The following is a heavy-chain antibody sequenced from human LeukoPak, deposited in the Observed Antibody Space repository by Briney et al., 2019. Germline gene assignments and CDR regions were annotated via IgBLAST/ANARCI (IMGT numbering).Heavy chain of an antibody. CDR3: AKDLRSDGTYYDY. V-gene: IGHV3-30*02. CDR1: GFTFSNYG. CDR2: IRSGGINK. Sequence: GGSLRLSCEASGFTFSNYGMHWVRQAPGKGLEWVAFIRSGGINKYYADSVKGRFTISRDNSQNTLFLQMSSLRAEDTALYYCAKDLRSDGTYYDYWGQGTLVTVSP. J-gene: IGHJ4*02. D-gene: IGHD2-15*01.